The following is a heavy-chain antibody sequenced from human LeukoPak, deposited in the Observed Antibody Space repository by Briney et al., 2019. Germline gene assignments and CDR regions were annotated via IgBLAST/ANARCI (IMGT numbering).Heavy chain of an antibody. CDR2: IIPIFGTA. V-gene: IGHV1-69*13. CDR1: GGTFSSYA. Sequence: ASVKVSCKASGGTFSSYAISWVRQAPGQGLEWMGGIIPIFGTANYAQKFQGRVTITADESTSTAYMELSSLRSEDTAVHYCARDRYSSGGGVFDIWGQGTMVTVSS. D-gene: IGHD6-19*01. J-gene: IGHJ3*02. CDR3: ARDRYSSGGGVFDI.